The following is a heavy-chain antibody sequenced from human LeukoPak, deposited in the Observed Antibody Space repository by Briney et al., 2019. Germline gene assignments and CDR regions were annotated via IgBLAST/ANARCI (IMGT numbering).Heavy chain of an antibody. Sequence: GGSLRLSCAASGFTFSSYSMNWVRQAPGKGLEWVSSITTRSSYIFYADSVKGRFTISRDNAKDSLYLQMNSLRAGDTAVYYCARELDCSSTSCFTGMDVWGQGTTVTVSS. V-gene: IGHV3-21*01. CDR3: ARELDCSSTSCFTGMDV. J-gene: IGHJ6*02. CDR1: GFTFSSYS. CDR2: ITTRSSYI. D-gene: IGHD2-2*02.